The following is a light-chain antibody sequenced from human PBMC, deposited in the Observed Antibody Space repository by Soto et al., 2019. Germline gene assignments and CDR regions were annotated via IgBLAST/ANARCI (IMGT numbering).Light chain of an antibody. CDR2: GAS. J-gene: IGKJ5*01. CDR1: QTVSSD. Sequence: EILMTQSPATLSVSPGERATLSCRASQTVSSDLAWYQQKPGQAPRLLIYGASTRATGIPARFSGSGSGTEFTLTISSLQSEDFAVYYCQQYNDWPPITFAQGTRLEIK. V-gene: IGKV3-15*01. CDR3: QQYNDWPPIT.